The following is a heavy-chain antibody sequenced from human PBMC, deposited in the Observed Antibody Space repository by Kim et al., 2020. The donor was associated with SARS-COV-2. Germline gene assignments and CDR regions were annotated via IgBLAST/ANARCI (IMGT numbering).Heavy chain of an antibody. D-gene: IGHD5-12*01. CDR1: GSTFSSYA. Sequence: GGSLRLSCAASGSTFSSYAVHWVRQAPGKGLEWVAVISYDGSNKYYADSVKGRFTISRDNSKNTLYLQMNSLRAEDTAMYFCARAGIEMATRPLGYFDY. CDR2: ISYDGSNK. J-gene: IGHJ4*01. V-gene: IGHV3-30*04. CDR3: ARAGIEMATRPLGYFDY.